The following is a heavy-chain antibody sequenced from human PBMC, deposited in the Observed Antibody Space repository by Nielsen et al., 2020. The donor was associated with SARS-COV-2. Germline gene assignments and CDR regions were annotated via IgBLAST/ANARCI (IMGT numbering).Heavy chain of an antibody. CDR3: ARGSSPALDY. V-gene: IGHV4-59*01. CDR2: IYYSGST. J-gene: IGHJ4*02. CDR1: GGSISSYC. Sequence: SETLSITCTVSGGSISSYCWSWIRQPPGKGLEWIGYIYYSGSTNYNPSLKSRVTISVDTSKNQFSLKLSSVTASDTAVYYCARGSSPALDYWGQGTLVTVSS.